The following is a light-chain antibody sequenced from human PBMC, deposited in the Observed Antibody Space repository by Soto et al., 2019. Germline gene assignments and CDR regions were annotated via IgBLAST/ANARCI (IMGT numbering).Light chain of an antibody. CDR1: RSVSSN. J-gene: IGKJ2*01. Sequence: EIVMTQSPATLSLSPGERATLSCRASRSVSSNLAWYQQKPGQAPRLLMYGASTRATGIPARFSGSGSGTELTLTISSLQSEDFAVYYCQQYNNWPPYTFGQGTKLEIK. CDR2: GAS. V-gene: IGKV3-15*01. CDR3: QQYNNWPPYT.